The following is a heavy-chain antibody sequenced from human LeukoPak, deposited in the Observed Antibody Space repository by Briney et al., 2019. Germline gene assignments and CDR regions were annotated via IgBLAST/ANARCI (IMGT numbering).Heavy chain of an antibody. Sequence: GGSLRLSCAASGFTFSSYAMSWVRQAPGKGLEWVSAISGSGGSTYYADSVKGRFTISRDNSKNTLYLQMNSLRAEDTAVYYWAKDFGTRGSYFVGGMDAFDIWGQGAMGTVSS. CDR3: AKDFGTRGSYFVGGMDAFDI. CDR2: ISGSGGST. J-gene: IGHJ3*02. V-gene: IGHV3-23*01. D-gene: IGHD1-26*01. CDR1: GFTFSSYA.